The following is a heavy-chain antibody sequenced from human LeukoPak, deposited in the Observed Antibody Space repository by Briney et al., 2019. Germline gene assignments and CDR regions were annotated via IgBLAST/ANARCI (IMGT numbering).Heavy chain of an antibody. Sequence: ASVKVSCTASGYTFTGYYMHWVRQAPGQGLEWMGWINPNSGGTNYAQKFQGRVTITRDTSISTVYMELSRLRSDDTAVYYCARGTGYSSPFDYWGQGTLVTVSS. V-gene: IGHV1-2*02. J-gene: IGHJ4*02. CDR1: GYTFTGYY. CDR2: INPNSGGT. CDR3: ARGTGYSSPFDY. D-gene: IGHD6-13*01.